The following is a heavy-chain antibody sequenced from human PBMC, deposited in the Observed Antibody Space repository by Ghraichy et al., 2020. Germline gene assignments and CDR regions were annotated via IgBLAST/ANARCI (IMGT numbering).Heavy chain of an antibody. D-gene: IGHD6-19*01. CDR1: GFTFRSYG. CDR3: AKHQTETSSPLYGMDV. V-gene: IGHV3-30*02. Sequence: GGSLRLSCAASGFTFRSYGMFWVRQAPGKGLEWVAFVRYDDSIKYYVDSVKGRFTISREISRNTLYLEMNRLKPEDTGVYYCAKHQTETSSPLYGMDVWGQGTTVTVSS. J-gene: IGHJ6*01. CDR2: VRYDDSIK.